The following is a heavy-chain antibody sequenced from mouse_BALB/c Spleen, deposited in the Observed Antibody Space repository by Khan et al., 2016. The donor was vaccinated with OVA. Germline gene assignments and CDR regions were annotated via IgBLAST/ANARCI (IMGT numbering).Heavy chain of an antibody. J-gene: IGHJ4*01. CDR1: GYTFTNYG. Sequence: QIQLVQSGPELKKPGETVKISCKASGYTFTNYGMNWVKQAPGKGLKWMGWINTYTGEPTYADDFKGRFAFSLETSASTAYLQINNLKNEDMATYFCAREPRAMDYWGQGPSVTVSS. V-gene: IGHV9-1*02. CDR2: INTYTGEP. CDR3: AREPRAMDY.